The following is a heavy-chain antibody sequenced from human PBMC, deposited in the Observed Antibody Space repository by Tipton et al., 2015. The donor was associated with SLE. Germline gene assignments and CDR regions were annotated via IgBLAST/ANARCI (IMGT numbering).Heavy chain of an antibody. CDR3: ARVPFYYYYYMDV. V-gene: IGHV4-59*01. CDR1: GGSFSGYY. J-gene: IGHJ6*03. Sequence: TLSLTCAVYGGSFSGYYWSWIRQPPGKGLEWIGYIYYSGSTNYNPSLKSRVTISVDTSKNQFSLKLSSVTAADTAVYYCARVPFYYYYYMDVWGKGTTVTVSS. CDR2: IYYSGST.